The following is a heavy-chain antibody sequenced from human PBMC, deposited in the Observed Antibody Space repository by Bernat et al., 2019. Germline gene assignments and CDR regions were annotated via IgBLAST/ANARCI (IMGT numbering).Heavy chain of an antibody. J-gene: IGHJ4*02. CDR1: GFTFSTYW. D-gene: IGHD6-19*01. CDR3: AKDYRAQSVAGTAGDY. Sequence: VQLVESGGGLVQPGGSLRLSCAASGFTFSTYWMSWVRQAPGKGLEWVAFIRYDGSNKYYADSVKGRFTISRDNSKNTLYLQMNSLRAEDTAVYYCAKDYRAQSVAGTAGDYWGQGTLVTVSS. CDR2: IRYDGSNK. V-gene: IGHV3-30*02.